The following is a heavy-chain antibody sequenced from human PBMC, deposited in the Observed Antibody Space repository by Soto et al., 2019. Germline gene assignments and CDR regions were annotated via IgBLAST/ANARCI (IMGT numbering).Heavy chain of an antibody. CDR1: GFTFSIYS. CDR2: ISSSSSYI. Sequence: EVQLVESGGGLVKPGGSLRLSCAASGFTFSIYSMNWVRQAPGKGLEWVSSISSSSSYIYYADSVKARITISRDNAKNSLYLQTNSLRAEDTAVYYCARDQPGYSYGYGLGYWCQGTLVTVST. CDR3: ARDQPGYSYGYGLGY. J-gene: IGHJ4*02. D-gene: IGHD5-18*01. V-gene: IGHV3-21*01.